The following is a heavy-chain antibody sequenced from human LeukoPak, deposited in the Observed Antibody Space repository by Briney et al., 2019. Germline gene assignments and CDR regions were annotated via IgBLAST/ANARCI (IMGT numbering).Heavy chain of an antibody. J-gene: IGHJ6*02. CDR1: EYTFTNYW. D-gene: IGHD3-3*01. CDR3: ARQDYDFWSGYGMDV. CDR2: IYPGDSDT. V-gene: IGHV5-51*01. Sequence: GESLKISCKGSEYTFTNYWIGWVRQMPGKALEWMGIIYPGDSDTRYSPSFRGQVTISADKSISTAYLQWSSLKASDTAMYYCARQDYDFWSGYGMDVWGQGTTVTVSS.